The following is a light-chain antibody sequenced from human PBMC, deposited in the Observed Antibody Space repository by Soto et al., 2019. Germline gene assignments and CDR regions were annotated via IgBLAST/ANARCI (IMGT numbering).Light chain of an antibody. Sequence: DVVMTQSPLSLPVTLGQPASISCWSMQSLVYSDGNAYLNWFHQRPGQSPSRLIYKGSKRDSGVPDRFSGSGSGTDFTLKISRVEADDGGVYCCMQGKHWPPTFGRGTKVEIK. CDR2: KGS. CDR1: QSLVYSDGNAY. J-gene: IGKJ1*01. CDR3: MQGKHWPPT. V-gene: IGKV2-30*01.